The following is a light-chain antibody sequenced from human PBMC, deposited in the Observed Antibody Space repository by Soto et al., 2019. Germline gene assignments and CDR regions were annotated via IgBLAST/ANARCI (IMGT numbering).Light chain of an antibody. CDR2: KAS. CDR3: QQYHVFSWT. CDR1: QSIITW. V-gene: IGKV1-5*03. J-gene: IGKJ1*01. Sequence: DIQLTQSPSTLSASVGDRVTVTCRASQSIITWLAWYQQKPGEAPKLLISKASTLHTGVPSRFSGSGSGTEFTLTINNLQPDDSATYYCQQYHVFSWTFGQGTKLEIE.